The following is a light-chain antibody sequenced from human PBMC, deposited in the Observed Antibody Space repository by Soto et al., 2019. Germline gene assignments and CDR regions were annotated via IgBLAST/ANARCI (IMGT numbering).Light chain of an antibody. CDR3: QQYGSSQYT. CDR1: QSVSSSY. CDR2: GAS. V-gene: IGKV3-20*01. Sequence: EIVLTQSPGTLSLSPGERATLSCRASQSVSSSYLAWYQQKPGQAPRLLIYGASSRATGIPDRFSGSGSGTDFTLTISRLEPEDFAVYYCQQYGSSQYTVGQGTKVEIK. J-gene: IGKJ2*01.